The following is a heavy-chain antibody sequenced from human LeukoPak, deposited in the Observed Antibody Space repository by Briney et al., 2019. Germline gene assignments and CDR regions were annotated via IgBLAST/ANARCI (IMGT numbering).Heavy chain of an antibody. CDR2: ISSSSSTI. J-gene: IGHJ4*02. CDR1: GFTFSSYS. D-gene: IGHD5-12*01. V-gene: IGHV3-48*04. CDR3: ARDRYSGYDSGFDY. Sequence: AGGSLRLSCAASGFTFSSYSMNWVRQAPGKGLEWVSYISSSSSTIYYADSVKGRFTISRDNAKNSLYLQMNSLRAEDTAVYYCARDRYSGYDSGFDYWGQGTLVTVSS.